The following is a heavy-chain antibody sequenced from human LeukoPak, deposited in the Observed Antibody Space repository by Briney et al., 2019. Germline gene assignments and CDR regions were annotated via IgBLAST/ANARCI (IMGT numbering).Heavy chain of an antibody. V-gene: IGHV3-48*03. CDR3: ARVWSSSGWEN. CDR1: GFTFSSYE. CDR2: ISSSGSTI. D-gene: IGHD6-19*01. Sequence: GGSLRLSCAASGFTFSSYEMNWVRQAPEKGLEWVSYISSSGSTIYYADSVKGRFTISRDNAKNSLYLQMNSLRAEDTAVYYCARVWSSSGWENWGQGTLVTVSS. J-gene: IGHJ4*02.